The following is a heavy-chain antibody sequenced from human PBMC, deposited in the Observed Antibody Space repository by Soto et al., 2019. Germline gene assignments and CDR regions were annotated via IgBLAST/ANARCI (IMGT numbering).Heavy chain of an antibody. CDR1: GFTFSSYS. J-gene: IGHJ4*02. D-gene: IGHD2-15*01. V-gene: IGHV3-21*01. CDR3: ARELTKVVRSLSSFDY. Sequence: EVQLVDSGGGLVKPGGSLRLSCAASGFTFSSYSMNWVRQAPGKGLEWVSSISRLSDYIYYADSVKGRFTISRDNAKNSLYLQMNNLTAEDTAVYYCARELTKVVRSLSSFDYWGQGTLVTVSS. CDR2: ISRLSDYI.